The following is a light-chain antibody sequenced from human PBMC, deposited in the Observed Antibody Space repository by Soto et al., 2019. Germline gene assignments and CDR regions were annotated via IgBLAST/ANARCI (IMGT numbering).Light chain of an antibody. J-gene: IGKJ3*01. CDR3: QEDDSYSHST. Sequence: DIQMTQSPSTLSASVGDRVIITCRASQNINTWLAWYQQKPGKAPKLLIYKASTLESGVPSRFSGSGSGTEFALAISCLQPDDFATSYDQEDDSYSHSTFGPGTKVDIK. CDR2: KAS. CDR1: QNINTW. V-gene: IGKV1-5*03.